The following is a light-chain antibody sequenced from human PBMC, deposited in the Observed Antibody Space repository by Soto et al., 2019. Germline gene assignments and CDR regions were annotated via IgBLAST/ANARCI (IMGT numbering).Light chain of an antibody. Sequence: QAVVTQPPSASGTPGQRVTISCSGGSSNIGTYTVNWYQQLPGMAPRLLMYTNNQRPSGVPDRFSGSKSGTSASLAISGLQSEDEADYYCAAWDDTLNVSVFGGGTQLTVL. CDR2: TNN. V-gene: IGLV1-44*01. CDR1: SSNIGTYT. CDR3: AAWDDTLNVSV. J-gene: IGLJ7*01.